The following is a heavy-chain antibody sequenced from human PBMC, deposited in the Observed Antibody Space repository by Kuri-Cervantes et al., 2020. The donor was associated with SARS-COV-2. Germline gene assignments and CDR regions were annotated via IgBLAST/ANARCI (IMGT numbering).Heavy chain of an antibody. D-gene: IGHD3-3*01. J-gene: IGHJ4*02. CDR1: GGSFSGYY. CDR3: ARGPPNYDFWSGYKSAFDY. Sequence: ESLKISCAVYGGSFSGYYWSWIRQPPGKGLEWIGEINHSGSTNYNPSLKSRVTISVDTSKNQFSLKLGSVTAADTAVYYCARGPPNYDFWSGYKSAFDYWGQGALVTVSS. CDR2: INHSGST. V-gene: IGHV4-34*01.